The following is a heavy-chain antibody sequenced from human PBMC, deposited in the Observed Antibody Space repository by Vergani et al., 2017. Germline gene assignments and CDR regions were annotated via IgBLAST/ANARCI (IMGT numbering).Heavy chain of an antibody. V-gene: IGHV5-10-1*03. CDR1: GYSFTSYW. D-gene: IGHD1-7*01. Sequence: EVQLVQSGAEVKKPGESLRISCKGSGYSFTSYWINWVRQMPGKGLEWMGRIDPSDSYTNYSPSFQGHVTISADKSISTAYLQWSSLKASDTAMYYWARREVKTTHYYYYGMDVWGQGTTVTVSS. CDR3: ARREVKTTHYYYYGMDV. CDR2: IDPSDSYT. J-gene: IGHJ6*02.